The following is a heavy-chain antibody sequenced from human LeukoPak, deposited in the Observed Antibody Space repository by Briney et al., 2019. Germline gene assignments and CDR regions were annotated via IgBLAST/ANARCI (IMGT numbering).Heavy chain of an antibody. CDR2: IRSKTNSYAT. V-gene: IGHV3-73*01. J-gene: IGHJ6*02. CDR3: IRGGYNNSYYGMDV. Sequence: GGSLRLSCAASGFTFSGSAMHWVRQASGKGLEWVGRIRSKTNSYATAYGASVKGRFTISRDDSKNTAYLKMNSLKTEDTAVYYCIRGGYNNSYYGMDVWGQGTTVTVS. CDR1: GFTFSGSA. D-gene: IGHD5-12*01.